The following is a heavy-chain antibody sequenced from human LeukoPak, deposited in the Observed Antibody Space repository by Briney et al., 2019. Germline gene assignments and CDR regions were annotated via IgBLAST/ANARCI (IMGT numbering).Heavy chain of an antibody. CDR3: AKDLTYDRNYFDY. D-gene: IGHD1-14*01. Sequence: PGGSLRLSCPASGFTFSSYWMSWVRQAPGKGLEWVAFIRYDGSNKYYADSVKGRFTISRDNSKNTLYLQMNSLRAEDTAVYYCAKDLTYDRNYFDYWGQGTLVTVSS. J-gene: IGHJ4*02. CDR1: GFTFSSYW. V-gene: IGHV3-30*02. CDR2: IRYDGSNK.